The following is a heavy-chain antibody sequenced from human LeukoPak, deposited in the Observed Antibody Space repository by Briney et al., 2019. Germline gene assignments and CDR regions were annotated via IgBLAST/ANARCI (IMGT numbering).Heavy chain of an antibody. CDR1: GYTFTSYD. D-gene: IGHD5-12*01. CDR2: MNPNSGNT. V-gene: IGHV1-8*03. J-gene: IGHJ6*03. Sequence: RASVKVSCKASGYTFTSYDINWVRQAIGQGLEWMGWMNPNSGNTGYAQKFQGRVTITRNTSISTAYMELSSLRSEDTAVYYCAIRGYSGYGQYYYYYYYMDVWGKGTTVTVSS. CDR3: AIRGYSGYGQYYYYYYYMDV.